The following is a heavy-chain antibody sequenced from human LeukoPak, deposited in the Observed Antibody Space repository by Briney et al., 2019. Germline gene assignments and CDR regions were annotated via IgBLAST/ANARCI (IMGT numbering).Heavy chain of an antibody. J-gene: IGHJ5*02. CDR3: ARAGFLITFGGVIS. CDR2: ISSSGSTI. V-gene: IGHV3-11*04. CDR1: GFTFSDYY. Sequence: GGSLRLSCAASGFTFSDYYMSWIRQAPGKGLEWVSSISSSGSTIYYADSVKGRFTISRDNAKNSLYLQMNSLTAEDTAIYYCARAGFLITFGGVISWGQGTLVTVSS. D-gene: IGHD3-16*02.